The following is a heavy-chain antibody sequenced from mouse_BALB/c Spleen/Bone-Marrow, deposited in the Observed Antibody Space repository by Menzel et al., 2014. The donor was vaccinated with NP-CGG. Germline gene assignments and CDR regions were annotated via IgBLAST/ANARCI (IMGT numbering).Heavy chain of an antibody. CDR3: ARKVRYFDY. V-gene: IGHV5-12-1*01. CDR2: ISSGGGNT. Sequence: DVKLVESGGGLVKPGGSLKLSRAASGFAFSSYDMSWVRQTPEKRLEWVAYISSGGGNTYYPDTVKGRFTISRDNAKNTLYLQMSSLKSEDTAMYYCARKVRYFDYWGQGTTLTVSS. CDR1: GFAFSSYD. J-gene: IGHJ2*01. D-gene: IGHD2-14*01.